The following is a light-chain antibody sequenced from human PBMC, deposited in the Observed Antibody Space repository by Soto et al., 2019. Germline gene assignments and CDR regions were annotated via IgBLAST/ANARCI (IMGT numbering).Light chain of an antibody. V-gene: IGLV2-14*03. CDR1: SNDIGAFIY. CDR3: NSHTPAGIHV. Sequence: QSALTQPASVSGSPGQSITISCFGTSNDIGAFIYVSWYQQHPGKAPKLILYNVSNRPSGVSPRFSGSTSGNTASLTISGLQDDDEAEYYCNSHTPAGIHVFWTGTKVTVL. J-gene: IGLJ1*01. CDR2: NVS.